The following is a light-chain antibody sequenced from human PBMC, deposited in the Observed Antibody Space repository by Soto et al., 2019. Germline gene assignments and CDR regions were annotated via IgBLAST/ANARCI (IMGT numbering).Light chain of an antibody. J-gene: IGKJ2*01. Sequence: EIVLTQSPATLSLSPGERATLSCRASQSVTNSLAWYQQRPGQAPRLLIYDESKRATGIPARFSGSGSGTDFTLTISSLEPEDFAVYYCQQRSNWPVYTFGPGTKVEIK. CDR1: QSVTNS. V-gene: IGKV3-11*01. CDR2: DES. CDR3: QQRSNWPVYT.